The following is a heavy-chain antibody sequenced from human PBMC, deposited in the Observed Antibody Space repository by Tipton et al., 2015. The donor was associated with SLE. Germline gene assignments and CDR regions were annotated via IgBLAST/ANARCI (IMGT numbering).Heavy chain of an antibody. CDR3: ARGFVTTLRVWNGFDI. Sequence: TLSLTCTVSGASISTHYWSWIRKPPGKRLEWIGTLYHTGTSGYNPSLKSRATISVDTSKRQFPLRLNSVSAADTAVYYCARGFVTTLRVWNGFDIWGQGTLVNVSS. V-gene: IGHV4-59*11. J-gene: IGHJ3*02. D-gene: IGHD1-14*01. CDR2: LYHTGTS. CDR1: GASISTHY.